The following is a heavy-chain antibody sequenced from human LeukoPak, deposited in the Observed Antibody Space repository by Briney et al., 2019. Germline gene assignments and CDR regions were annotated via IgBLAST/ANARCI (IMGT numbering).Heavy chain of an antibody. CDR3: ARAGTITMVRGPSGVYYYYGMDV. V-gene: IGHV1-2*02. CDR1: GYTFTSYG. J-gene: IGHJ6*02. Sequence: GASVKVSCKASGYTFTSYGISWVRQAPGQGLEWMGWINPNSGGTNYAQKFQGRVTMTRDTSISTAYMELSRLRSDDTAVYYCARAGTITMVRGPSGVYYYYGMDVWGQGTTVTVSS. D-gene: IGHD3-10*01. CDR2: INPNSGGT.